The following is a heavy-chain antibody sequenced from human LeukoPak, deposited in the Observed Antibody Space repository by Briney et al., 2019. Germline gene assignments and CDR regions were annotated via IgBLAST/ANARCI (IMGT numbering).Heavy chain of an antibody. CDR1: GFTFSSYA. CDR3: ARDTQYGYYGMDV. CDR2: ISGSGVTT. J-gene: IGHJ6*02. D-gene: IGHD2-2*01. V-gene: IGHV3-23*01. Sequence: GGSLRLSCVACGFTFSSYAMSWVRQAPGKGLEWVSAISGSGVTTHYAGSVKGRFTISRDNSKNTLYLQMNSLRAEDTAVYYCARDTQYGYYGMDVWGQGTTVTVSS.